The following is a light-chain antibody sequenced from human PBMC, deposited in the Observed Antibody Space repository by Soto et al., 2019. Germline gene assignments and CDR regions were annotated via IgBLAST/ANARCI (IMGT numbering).Light chain of an antibody. CDR2: DAS. CDR1: HGVGRA. Sequence: AIQLTQSPSSLSASVGDRVIITCRASHGVGRALAWYQQKPGKSPKLLIYDASILETGAPARFSGSGSGTDFTLTISTLQPEDFATYYCQQFNGDPSFGQGTRLDIK. CDR3: QQFNGDPS. V-gene: IGKV1-13*02. J-gene: IGKJ5*01.